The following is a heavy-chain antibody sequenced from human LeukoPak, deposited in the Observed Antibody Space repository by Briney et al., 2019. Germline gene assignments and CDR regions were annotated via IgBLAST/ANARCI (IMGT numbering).Heavy chain of an antibody. D-gene: IGHD3-3*01. CDR2: ISSSSSYI. V-gene: IGHV3-21*01. CDR3: ASNYDFWSNYFGYMDV. CDR1: GFTISSYS. Sequence: GGSLRLSCAASGFTISSYSMNWVRQAPGKGLEWVSFISSSSSYIYYADTVKGRFTISRDDARNSLYLQMNSLGAEDTAVYYCASNYDFWSNYFGYMDVWGKGTTVTVS. J-gene: IGHJ6*03.